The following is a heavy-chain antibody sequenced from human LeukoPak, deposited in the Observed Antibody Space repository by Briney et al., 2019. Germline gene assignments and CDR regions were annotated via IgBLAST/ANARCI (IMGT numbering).Heavy chain of an antibody. J-gene: IGHJ4*02. CDR2: IWYDGSNK. CDR1: GFTFSSFG. V-gene: IGHV3-33*01. Sequence: GGSLRLSCAASGFTFSSFGMHWVRQAPCKGLEWVAVIWYDGSNKYYADSVKGRFTISRDNSKNTLYLQMNSLRAEDTAVYYCARDSDGYIDYWGQGTLVTVSS. D-gene: IGHD5-24*01. CDR3: ARDSDGYIDY.